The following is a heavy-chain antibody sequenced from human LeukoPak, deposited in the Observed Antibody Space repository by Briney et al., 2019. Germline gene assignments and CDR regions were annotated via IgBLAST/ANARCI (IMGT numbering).Heavy chain of an antibody. CDR3: ARVATVTFYYYYYGMDV. CDR1: GFTFSNYA. J-gene: IGHJ6*02. D-gene: IGHD4-17*01. CDR2: ISYDGSNK. Sequence: PGTSLRLSCAASGFTFSNYAMHWVRQAPGKGLEWVAVISYDGSNKYYADSVKGRFTISRDNSKNTLYLQMNSLRAEDTAVYYCARVATVTFYYYYYGMDVWGQGTTVTVSS. V-gene: IGHV3-30-3*01.